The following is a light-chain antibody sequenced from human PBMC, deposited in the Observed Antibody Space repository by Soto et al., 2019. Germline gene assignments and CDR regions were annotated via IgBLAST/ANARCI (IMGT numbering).Light chain of an antibody. Sequence: DIQMTQSPYSLSASVGDRVTITCQASHDINKYLNWFQQKLGKAPKLLIYNASNLETGVPSRFSGSGSGTDFTFTITSLLPEDIATYYCQQYDTRLTFGGGTKVEIK. J-gene: IGKJ4*01. CDR2: NAS. CDR1: HDINKY. V-gene: IGKV1-33*01. CDR3: QQYDTRLT.